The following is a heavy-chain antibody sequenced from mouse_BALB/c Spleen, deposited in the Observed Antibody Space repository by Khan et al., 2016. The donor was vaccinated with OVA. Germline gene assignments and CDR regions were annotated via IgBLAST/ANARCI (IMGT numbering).Heavy chain of an antibody. V-gene: IGHV1-7*01. CDR1: GYTFTTYW. Sequence: QVQLKQSGAELAKPGASVKMSCKASGYTFTTYWMHWVKQRPGQGLEWIGYINPTSGYTDYNEKFKVKATLSADESSSTAYMQLSNLTSEDSAVYYCTRDRVDYWGQGTTLTVSS. CDR2: INPTSGYT. J-gene: IGHJ2*01. CDR3: TRDRVDY.